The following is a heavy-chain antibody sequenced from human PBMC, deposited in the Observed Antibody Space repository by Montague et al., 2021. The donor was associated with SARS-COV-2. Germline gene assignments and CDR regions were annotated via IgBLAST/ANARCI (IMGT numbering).Heavy chain of an antibody. CDR1: GGSISSGGYY. CDR2: IYYSGST. J-gene: IGHJ4*02. CDR3: ARDTVIVGATTRLDY. Sequence: TLSLTCTVSGGSISSGGYYWSWIRQHPGKGLEWIGYIYYSGSTYYNPSLKSRVTISVDTSKNQFSLKLSSVTAADTAVYYYARDTVIVGATTRLDYWGQGTLVTVSS. V-gene: IGHV4-31*03. D-gene: IGHD1-26*01.